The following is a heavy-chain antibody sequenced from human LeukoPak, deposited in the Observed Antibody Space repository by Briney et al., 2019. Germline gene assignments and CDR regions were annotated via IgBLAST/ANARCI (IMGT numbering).Heavy chain of an antibody. CDR3: ARLVGNVALGLLDI. CDR2: IYYSGST. Sequence: KPSETLSLTCTVSGGSISSSSYYWSWIRQPPGKGLEWIGSIYYSGSTYYNPSLKSRVTISVDTSKNHFSLKLSSVTAADTAMYYCARLVGNVALGLLDIWGQGTMVTVSS. V-gene: IGHV4-39*01. CDR1: GGSISSSSYY. J-gene: IGHJ3*02. D-gene: IGHD1-1*01.